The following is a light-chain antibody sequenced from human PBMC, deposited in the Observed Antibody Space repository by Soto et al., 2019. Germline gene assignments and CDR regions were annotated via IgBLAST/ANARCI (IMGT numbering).Light chain of an antibody. CDR1: QSIISSY. Sequence: IVLTQSPGTLSLSPGERATLSCRASQSIISSYLAWYQQKPGQAPRLLIYAASTLQSGVPSRFSGSGSGTDFTLTISSLQPEDFATYYCQQLNSYPITFGQGTRLEIK. V-gene: IGKV3D-20*02. J-gene: IGKJ5*01. CDR2: AAS. CDR3: QQLNSYPIT.